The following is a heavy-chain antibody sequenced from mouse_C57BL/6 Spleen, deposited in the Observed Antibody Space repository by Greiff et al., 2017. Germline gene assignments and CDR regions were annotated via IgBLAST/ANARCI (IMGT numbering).Heavy chain of an antibody. CDR3: ARGAYGNYRDFDY. CDR2: LYPGSGST. V-gene: IGHV1-55*01. CDR1: GYTFTSYW. J-gene: IGHJ2*01. Sequence: QVQLQQSGAELVKPGASVKMSCKASGYTFTSYWITWVKQRPGQGLEWIGVLYPGSGSTNYNEKFKSKATLTVDPSSSTAYMQRSSLTSEDSAVYYCARGAYGNYRDFDYWGQGTTLTVSS. D-gene: IGHD2-1*01.